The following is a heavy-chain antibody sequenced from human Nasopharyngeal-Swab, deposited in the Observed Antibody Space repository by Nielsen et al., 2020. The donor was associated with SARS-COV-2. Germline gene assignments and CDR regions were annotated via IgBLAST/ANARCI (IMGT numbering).Heavy chain of an antibody. J-gene: IGHJ4*02. Sequence: SVKVSCKAPGGTFSDYAISWVRQAPGRGLEWMGRIIPIVDIINYAQKFQGRATITADKSTTTAYMELSSLRSEDTAFYYCARGPVDGSGSYSLDYWGQGTLVSVSS. CDR3: ARGPVDGSGSYSLDY. CDR2: IIPIVDII. V-gene: IGHV1-69*04. CDR1: GGTFSDYA. D-gene: IGHD3-10*01.